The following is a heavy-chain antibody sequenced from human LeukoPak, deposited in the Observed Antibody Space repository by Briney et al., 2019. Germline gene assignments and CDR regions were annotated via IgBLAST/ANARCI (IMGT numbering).Heavy chain of an antibody. D-gene: IGHD1-26*01. CDR3: ARHISSGGTYAYFDY. J-gene: IGHJ4*02. CDR1: GGSISNYY. CDR2: IYSTGST. Sequence: PSETLSLTCTVSGGSISNYYWSWIRQPPGKGLEWIGYIYSTGSTIYNPSLKSRVTISVDTSKSEFSLKLNSVTAADTAVYYCARHISSGGTYAYFDYWGQGTLVTVSS. V-gene: IGHV4-59*08.